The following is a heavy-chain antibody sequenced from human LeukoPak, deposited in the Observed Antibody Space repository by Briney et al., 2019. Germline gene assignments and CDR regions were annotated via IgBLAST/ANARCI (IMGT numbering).Heavy chain of an antibody. CDR3: AKVYDILTGRGYFDY. CDR1: GFTFSSYS. CDR2: ISSSSSTI. Sequence: PGGSLRLSCAASGFTFSSYSMNWVRQAPGKGLEWVSYISSSSSTIYYADSVKGRFTISRDNAKNSLYLQMNSLRAEDTAVYYCAKVYDILTGRGYFDYWGQGTLVTVSS. D-gene: IGHD3-9*01. J-gene: IGHJ4*02. V-gene: IGHV3-48*04.